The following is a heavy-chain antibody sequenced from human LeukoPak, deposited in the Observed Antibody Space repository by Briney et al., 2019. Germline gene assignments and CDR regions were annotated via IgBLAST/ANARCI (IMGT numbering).Heavy chain of an antibody. CDR1: GFTFSSYW. CDR3: ARDGGYCSSTSCPMYYFDY. V-gene: IGHV3-30*03. Sequence: GGSLRLSCAASGFTFSSYWMSWVRQAPGKGLEWVAVISYDGSNKYYADSVKGRFTISRDNSKNTLYLQMNSLRAEDTAVYYCARDGGYCSSTSCPMYYFDYWGQGTLVTVSS. J-gene: IGHJ4*02. D-gene: IGHD2-2*01. CDR2: ISYDGSNK.